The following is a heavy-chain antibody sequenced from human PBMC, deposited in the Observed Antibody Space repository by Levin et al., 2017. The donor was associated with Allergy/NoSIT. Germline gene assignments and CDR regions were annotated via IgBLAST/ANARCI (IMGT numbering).Heavy chain of an antibody. CDR2: FDPEDGET. D-gene: IGHD2-8*01. CDR1: GYTLTELS. Sequence: ASVKVSCKVSGYTLTELSMHWVRQAPGKGLEWMGGFDPEDGETIYAQKFQGRVTMTEDTSTDTAYMELSSLRSEDTAVYYCAISSYCTNGVCYIEVGWFDPWGQGTLVTVSS. J-gene: IGHJ5*02. CDR3: AISSYCTNGVCYIEVGWFDP. V-gene: IGHV1-24*01.